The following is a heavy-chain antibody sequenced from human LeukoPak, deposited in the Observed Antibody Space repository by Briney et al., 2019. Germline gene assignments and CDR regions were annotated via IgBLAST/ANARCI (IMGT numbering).Heavy chain of an antibody. CDR1: GFIVSNLW. D-gene: IGHD2-15*01. CDR2: IKRDGSEQ. J-gene: IGHJ4*02. V-gene: IGHV3-7*01. CDR3: GGGPGY. Sequence: GGSLRLSWAASGFIVSNLWMRWVRQAPGEGLEWVANIKRDGSEQYYVDSAKGRFIISSDNGKESVALQMSSLRAEDTAVYYCGGGPGYWGQGTLVTVSS.